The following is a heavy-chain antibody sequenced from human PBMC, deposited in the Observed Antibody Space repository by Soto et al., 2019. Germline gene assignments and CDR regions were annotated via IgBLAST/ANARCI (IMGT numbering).Heavy chain of an antibody. J-gene: IGHJ4*02. CDR1: GYSFTSYW. Sequence: GESLKISCKGSGYSFTSYWIGWVRQMPGKGLEWMGIIYPGDSDTRYSPSFQGQVTISADKSISTAYLQWSSLKASGTAMYYCARSKRYFDWLFDYWGQGTPVTVAS. V-gene: IGHV5-51*01. CDR3: ARSKRYFDWLFDY. CDR2: IYPGDSDT. D-gene: IGHD3-9*01.